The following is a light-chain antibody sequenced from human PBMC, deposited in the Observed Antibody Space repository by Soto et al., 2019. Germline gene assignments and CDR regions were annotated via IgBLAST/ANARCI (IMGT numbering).Light chain of an antibody. V-gene: IGKV3-20*01. Sequence: VLTQSPGTLSSSPGETATPSVMACQTIGSTYLAWYQQKPGQAPRLLIFGSSNRATGIPDRLSGSGSGTDFTLSISRREPEDFAVYYCQQYASSPRLTFGGGTKVDI. CDR3: QQYASSPRLT. J-gene: IGKJ4*01. CDR2: GSS. CDR1: QTIGSTY.